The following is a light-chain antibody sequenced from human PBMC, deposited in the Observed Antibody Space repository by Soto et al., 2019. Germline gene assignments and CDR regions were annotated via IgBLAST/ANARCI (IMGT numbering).Light chain of an antibody. V-gene: IGLV2-8*01. CDR3: SSYAGSNNVV. CDR2: EVS. CDR1: SSDVGGYNY. Sequence: QSALTQPPSASGSPGQSVTISCTGTSSDVGGYNYVSWYQQHPGKAPKLMIYEVSKRPSGVPDRFSGSKSDNTASLTVSGLQGEDEADYYCSSYAGSNNVVFGGGTKLTVL. J-gene: IGLJ2*01.